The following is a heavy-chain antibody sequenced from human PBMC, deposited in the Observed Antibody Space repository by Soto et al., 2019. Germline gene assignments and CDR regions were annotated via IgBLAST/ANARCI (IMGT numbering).Heavy chain of an antibody. V-gene: IGHV4-39*01. CDR1: GGSISSSSYY. CDR2: IYYSGST. J-gene: IGHJ6*03. D-gene: IGHD2-15*01. Sequence: SETLSLTCTVSGGSISSSSYYWGWIRQPPGKGLEWIGSIYYSGSTYYNPSLKSRVTISVDTSKNQFSLKLSSVTAADTAVYYCARVLVKLRAYYYYYMDVWGKGTTVTVSS. CDR3: ARVLVKLRAYYYYYMDV.